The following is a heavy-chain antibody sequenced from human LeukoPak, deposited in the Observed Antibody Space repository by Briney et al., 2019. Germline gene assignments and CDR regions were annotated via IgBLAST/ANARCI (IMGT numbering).Heavy chain of an antibody. CDR3: ARAIAEAGTDS. CDR2: INSDGYSI. J-gene: IGHJ4*02. Sequence: GSLRLSCAATGFTFSSYWMHWVRQAPGKGPVWLARINSDGYSISYADSVKGRFTISRDNTKKTLYLQMNTLRAEDTAMYYCARAIAEAGTDSWGQGTLVTVSS. CDR1: GFTFSSYW. D-gene: IGHD6-19*01. V-gene: IGHV3-74*01.